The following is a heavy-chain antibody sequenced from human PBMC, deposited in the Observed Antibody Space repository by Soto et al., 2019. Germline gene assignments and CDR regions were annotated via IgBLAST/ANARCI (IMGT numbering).Heavy chain of an antibody. CDR3: VRSRQMESGNDYGLDV. V-gene: IGHV4-30-4*01. Sequence: QVQLQESGSGLVKPSQSLSLTCTVSGVSLNTADTWWSWIRQSPGKVLEFIGYYHSGGSTYYDSYFRSRVIISAATSNSQFSLKLSSVTVADTAVYFCVRSRQMESGNDYGLDVWGQGTTVNVSS. CDR1: GVSLNTADTW. CDR2: YHSGGST. J-gene: IGHJ6*02. D-gene: IGHD1-1*01.